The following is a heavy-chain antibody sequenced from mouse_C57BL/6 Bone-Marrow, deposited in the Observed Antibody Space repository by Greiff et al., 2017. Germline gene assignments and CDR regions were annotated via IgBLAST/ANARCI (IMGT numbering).Heavy chain of an antibody. J-gene: IGHJ3*01. CDR3: ARLWYYGGGY. Sequence: QVQLQQSGSELRSPGSSVKLSCKDFDSDVFPIAYMSWVRQKPGPGFEWIGGILPSIGRTIYGGKIEDKATLDADTLSNTAYLELNSLTSESSAIYYCARLWYYGGGYWGQGTLVTVSA. D-gene: IGHD1-1*01. V-gene: IGHV15-2*01. CDR2: ILPSIGRT. CDR1: DSDVFPIAY.